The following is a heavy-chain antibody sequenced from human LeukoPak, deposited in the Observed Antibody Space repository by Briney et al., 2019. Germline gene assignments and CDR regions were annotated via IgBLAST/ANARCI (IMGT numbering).Heavy chain of an antibody. CDR1: GFTFSSYW. J-gene: IGHJ4*02. CDR3: ARGAIVGPFYFDY. D-gene: IGHD1-26*01. V-gene: IGHV3-74*01. CDR2: INSDGSST. Sequence: GGSLRLSCAASGFTFSSYWMHWVRQAPGKGLVWVSRINSDGSSTSYADSVKGRFTISRDNAKNTLYLQMNSLRAEDTAVYYCARGAIVGPFYFDYWGQGTLVTVSS.